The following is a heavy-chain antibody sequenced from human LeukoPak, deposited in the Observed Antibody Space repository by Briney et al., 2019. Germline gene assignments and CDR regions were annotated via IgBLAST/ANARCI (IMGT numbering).Heavy chain of an antibody. CDR1: GGSISSGSYY. CDR3: ARKEVTGTSPAFDI. CDR2: IYTSGST. J-gene: IGHJ3*02. Sequence: SETLSLTCTVSGGSISSGSYYWSWIRQPAGKGLEWIGRIYTSGSTNYNPSLKSRVTISVDTSKNQFSLKLSSVTAADTAVYYCARKEVTGTSPAFDIWGQGTMVTVSS. D-gene: IGHD1-7*01. V-gene: IGHV4-61*02.